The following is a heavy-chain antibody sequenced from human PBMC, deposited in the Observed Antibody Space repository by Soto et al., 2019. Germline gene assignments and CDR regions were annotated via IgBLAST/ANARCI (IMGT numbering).Heavy chain of an antibody. Sequence: QITLKESGPTLVKPTQTLTLTCTFSGFSLSTSGVGVAWIRQPPGKALEWLALVYWDDDKRDRQSLESRLTITKDTSKNQVVITMTNMDSVDTAPYYCAYLPCSGGSCYWFSFSGMDVWGQGTTVTVSS. V-gene: IGHV2-5*02. J-gene: IGHJ6*02. CDR1: GFSLSTSGVG. CDR2: VYWDDDK. CDR3: AYLPCSGGSCYWFSFSGMDV. D-gene: IGHD2-15*01.